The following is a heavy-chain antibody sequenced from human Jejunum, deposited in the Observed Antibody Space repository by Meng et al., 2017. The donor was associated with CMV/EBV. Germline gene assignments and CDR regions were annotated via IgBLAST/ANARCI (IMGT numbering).Heavy chain of an antibody. CDR3: TRSPPGQFGFVDY. D-gene: IGHD3-10*01. CDR2: IRSKAINYAT. Sequence: LTFSGSAVCWVRQDYGKGLEWVGRIRSKAINYATEYAAPVKGRFTISRDDSKNTAYLQMNSLKIEDTAVYYCTRSPPGQFGFVDYWGQGTLVTVSS. J-gene: IGHJ4*02. V-gene: IGHV3-73*01. CDR1: LTFSGSA.